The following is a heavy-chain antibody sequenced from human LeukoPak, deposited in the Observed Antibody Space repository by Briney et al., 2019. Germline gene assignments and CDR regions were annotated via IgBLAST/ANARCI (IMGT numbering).Heavy chain of an antibody. D-gene: IGHD3-16*01. CDR2: INPNSGGT. J-gene: IGHJ4*02. CDR3: ARDLTAFFDY. V-gene: IGHV1-2*02. Sequence: GASVKVSCQASGYTFTGYYMHWVRQAPGQGLEWMGWINPNSGGTNYAQKFQGRVTMNRDTSISTAYMELNRLRSDDTAVYYCARDLTAFFDYWGQGTLVTVSS. CDR1: GYTFTGYY.